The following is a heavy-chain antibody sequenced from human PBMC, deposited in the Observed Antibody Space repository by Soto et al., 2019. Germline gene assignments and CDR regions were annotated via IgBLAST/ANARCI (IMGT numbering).Heavy chain of an antibody. CDR2: IIPIFGTA. J-gene: IGHJ3*02. Sequence: ASVKVSCKASGGTFSSYAISWVRQAPGQGLEWMGGIIPIFGTANYAQKFQGRVTITADGSTSTAYMELSSLRSEDTAVYYCASSPYDILTGYYSGAFDIWGQGTMVT. V-gene: IGHV1-69*13. D-gene: IGHD3-9*01. CDR1: GGTFSSYA. CDR3: ASSPYDILTGYYSGAFDI.